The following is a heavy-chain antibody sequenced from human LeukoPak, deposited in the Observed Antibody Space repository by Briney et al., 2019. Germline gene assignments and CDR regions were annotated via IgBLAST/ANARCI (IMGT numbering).Heavy chain of an antibody. CDR1: GFTFSNYW. J-gene: IGHJ4*02. V-gene: IGHV3-7*03. Sequence: PGGSLRLSCAASGFTFSNYWMSWVRQTPGKGLEWVANIKQDGRERYYVDSVKGRFTISRDNAKNSLYLQMSSLRAEDTAVYYCARKGELERRRSGDCWGQGTLVTVSS. CDR2: IKQDGRER. CDR3: ARKGELERRRSGDC. D-gene: IGHD1-1*01.